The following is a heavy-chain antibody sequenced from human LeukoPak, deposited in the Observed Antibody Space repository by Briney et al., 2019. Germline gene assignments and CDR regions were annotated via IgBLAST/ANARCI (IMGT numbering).Heavy chain of an antibody. CDR1: RFTFSNAW. V-gene: IGHV3-15*01. CDR3: TTQTWFGELGDFDY. J-gene: IGHJ4*02. Sequence: GGSLRLSCAASRFTFSNAWMSWVRQAPGKGLEWVGRIKSKTDGGTTDYAAPVKGRFTISRDDSKNTLYLQMNSLKTEDTAVYYCTTQTWFGELGDFDYWGQGTLVTVSS. CDR2: IKSKTDGGTT. D-gene: IGHD3-10*01.